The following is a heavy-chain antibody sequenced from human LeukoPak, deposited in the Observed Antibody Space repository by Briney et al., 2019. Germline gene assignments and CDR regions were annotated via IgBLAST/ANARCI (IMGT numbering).Heavy chain of an antibody. J-gene: IGHJ6*03. V-gene: IGHV4-4*07. CDR1: GGSISSYY. Sequence: SPSETLSLTCTASGGSISSYYWSWIRQPAGKGLEWIGRIYTSGSTNYNPSLKSRVTMSVDTSKNQFSLKLSSVTAADTAVYYCAREGGSSWPNYYYYYYMDVWGKGTTVTVSS. CDR2: IYTSGST. CDR3: AREGGSSWPNYYYYYYMDV. D-gene: IGHD6-13*01.